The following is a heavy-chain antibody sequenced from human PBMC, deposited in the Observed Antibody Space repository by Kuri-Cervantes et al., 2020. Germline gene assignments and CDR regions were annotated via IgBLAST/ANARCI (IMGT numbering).Heavy chain of an antibody. V-gene: IGHV4-38-2*01. J-gene: IGHJ3*02. CDR2: IYHSGST. Sequence: GSLRLSCAVYGGSFSGYYWGWIRQPPGKGLEWIGSIYHSGSTYYNPSLKSRVTISVDTSKNQFSLKLSSVTAADTAVYYCARGIGDYGDYVFSAFDIWGQGTMVTVSS. CDR1: GGSFSGYY. D-gene: IGHD4-17*01. CDR3: ARGIGDYGDYVFSAFDI.